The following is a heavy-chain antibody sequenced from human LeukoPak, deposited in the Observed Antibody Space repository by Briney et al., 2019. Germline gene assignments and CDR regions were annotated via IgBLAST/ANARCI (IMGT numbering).Heavy chain of an antibody. CDR2: IRSSGTTI. Sequence: GGSLRLSCVASGFTFSDYYMSWIRQAPGKGLEWVSFIRSSGTTIHYADSVKGRFTISRDNAKNSLYLQMNSLRAEDTAVYYCARDRGAVTDVFDYWGQGTLVTVSS. CDR3: ARDRGAVTDVFDY. CDR1: GFTFSDYY. J-gene: IGHJ4*02. D-gene: IGHD6-19*01. V-gene: IGHV3-11*04.